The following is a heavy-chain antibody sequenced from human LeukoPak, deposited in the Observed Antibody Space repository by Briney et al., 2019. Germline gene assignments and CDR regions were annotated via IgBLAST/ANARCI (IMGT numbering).Heavy chain of an antibody. CDR3: ARAFCSSTSCLHLDPYYYYMDV. Sequence: GASVKVSCKVSGYTLTELSMHWVRQAPGKGLEWMGGFDPEDGETIYAQKFQGRVTMTEDTSTDTAYMELSSLRSEDTAVYYCARAFCSSTSCLHLDPYYYYMDVWGKGTTVTISS. CDR2: FDPEDGET. CDR1: GYTLTELS. J-gene: IGHJ6*03. V-gene: IGHV1-24*01. D-gene: IGHD2-2*01.